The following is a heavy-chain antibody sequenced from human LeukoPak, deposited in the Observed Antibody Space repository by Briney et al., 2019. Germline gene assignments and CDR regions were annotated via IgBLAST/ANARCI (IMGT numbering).Heavy chain of an antibody. V-gene: IGHV1-24*01. J-gene: IGHJ3*02. CDR2: FVPEDAET. CDR1: GYTGIELS. Sequence: ASVRVSCKLSGYTGIELSMHWVRQAPGKGLEWMGGFVPEDAETIYAQKFQGRVTMTEDTSTDTAYMELSSLTSEDTAVYYCATHTIMGVVTYAFHIWGQGTLVTVSS. D-gene: IGHD3-3*01. CDR3: ATHTIMGVVTYAFHI.